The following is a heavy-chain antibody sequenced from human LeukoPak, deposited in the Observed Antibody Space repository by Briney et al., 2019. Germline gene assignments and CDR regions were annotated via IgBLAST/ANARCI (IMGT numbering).Heavy chain of an antibody. CDR2: FDPEDGET. D-gene: IGHD3-10*01. CDR3: ARRYYYGSGSPLDAFDI. CDR1: GYTLTELS. J-gene: IGHJ3*02. Sequence: GASVKVSCKVSGYTLTELSMHWVRQAPGKGLERMGGFDPEDGETIYAQKFQGRVTMTEDTSTDTAYMELSSLRSEDTAVYYCARRYYYGSGSPLDAFDIWGQGTMVTVSS. V-gene: IGHV1-24*01.